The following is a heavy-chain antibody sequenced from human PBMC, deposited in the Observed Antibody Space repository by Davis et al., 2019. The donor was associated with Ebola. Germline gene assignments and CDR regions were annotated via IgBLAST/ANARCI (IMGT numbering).Heavy chain of an antibody. Sequence: ASVKVSCKASGYTFTNYYMHWVRQAPGQGLEWMGIINPSGGRTSYAQKFQGSVTMTRDTSTSTVYMELSSLRSEDTAVYYCARARSGGSNVYYGRAFDIWGQGTMVTVSS. J-gene: IGHJ3*02. D-gene: IGHD3-16*01. CDR2: INPSGGRT. CDR3: ARARSGGSNVYYGRAFDI. V-gene: IGHV1-46*01. CDR1: GYTFTNYY.